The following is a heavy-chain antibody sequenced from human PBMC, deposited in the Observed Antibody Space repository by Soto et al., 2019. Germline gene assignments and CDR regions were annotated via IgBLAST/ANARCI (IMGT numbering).Heavy chain of an antibody. J-gene: IGHJ4*02. D-gene: IGHD6-25*01. CDR2: ISGSGGST. Sequence: RQAPGKGLEWVSAISGSGGSTYYADSVKGRFTISRDTSTSTAYMELRSLRSDDSAGYYRAREYSSGSFDYWGQVSLFSV. V-gene: IGHV3-23*01. CDR3: AREYSSGSFDY.